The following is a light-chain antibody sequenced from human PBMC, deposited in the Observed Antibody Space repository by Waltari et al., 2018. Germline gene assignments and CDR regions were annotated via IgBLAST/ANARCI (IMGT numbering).Light chain of an antibody. CDR3: CSFAGGYTMA. J-gene: IGLJ2*01. Sequence: QSALTQPRSVSGSPGQSVTISCTGTSSDVGAYKYVSWHQQQPGQPPKLIIFDVSERSSWVPDTFSGSKSGSAASLTISGLRAVDEGDYYCCSFAGGYTMAIGGGTKRTVL. CDR1: SSDVGAYKY. V-gene: IGLV2-11*01. CDR2: DVS.